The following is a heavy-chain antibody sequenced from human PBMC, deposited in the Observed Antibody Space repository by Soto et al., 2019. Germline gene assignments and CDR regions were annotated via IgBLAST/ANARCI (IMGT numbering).Heavy chain of an antibody. V-gene: IGHV3-30*03. J-gene: IGHJ5*02. CDR3: ARDGSSAYYDSSGYIGP. D-gene: IGHD3-22*01. CDR2: ISYDGSNK. CDR1: GFSFSYYG. Sequence: TGGSLRLSCAASGFSFSYYGMHWVRQAPGKGLEWVAVISYDGSNKYYADSVKGRFTISRDNSKNTLYLQMNSLRAEDTAVYYCARDGSSAYYDSSGYIGPWGQGTLVTVSS.